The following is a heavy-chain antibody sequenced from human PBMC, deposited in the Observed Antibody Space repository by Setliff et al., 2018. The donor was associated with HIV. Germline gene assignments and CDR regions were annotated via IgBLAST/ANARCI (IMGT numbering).Heavy chain of an antibody. V-gene: IGHV4-4*08. CDR3: ARQGSWLDS. D-gene: IGHD2-15*01. Sequence: SETLPLTCTVSGGSINNYCCSWIRQPPGKGLEWIGYIYTSGTTDYNPSLKSRVTMSVDTSNSHFSLKLASVTAADTAVYYCARQGSWLDSWGQGTLVTVSS. J-gene: IGHJ5*01. CDR2: IYTSGTT. CDR1: GGSINNYC.